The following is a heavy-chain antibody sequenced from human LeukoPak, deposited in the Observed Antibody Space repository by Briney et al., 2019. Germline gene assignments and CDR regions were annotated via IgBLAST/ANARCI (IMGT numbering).Heavy chain of an antibody. Sequence: ASVKVSCKASGYTFTSYGISWVRQAPGQGLEWMGWISAYNGNTNYAQKLQGRVTMTTDTSTSTAYMELRSLRSDDTAIYYCARTIVDMTTYDAFDIWGQGTMVTVS. CDR3: ARTIVDMTTYDAFDI. CDR2: ISAYNGNT. CDR1: GYTFTSYG. D-gene: IGHD5-24*01. J-gene: IGHJ3*02. V-gene: IGHV1-18*01.